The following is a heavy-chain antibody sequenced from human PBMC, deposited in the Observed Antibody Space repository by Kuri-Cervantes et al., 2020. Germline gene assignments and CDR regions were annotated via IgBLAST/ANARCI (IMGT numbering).Heavy chain of an antibody. CDR3: ARDRPDDSSGYYLGYGMDV. V-gene: IGHV3-33*08. CDR2: IWYDGSNK. Sequence: GGSLRLSCAASGFTFSSYGMHWVRQAPGKGLEWVAVIWYDGSNKYYADSVKGRFTISRDNAKNSLYLQMNSLRAEDTAVYYCARDRPDDSSGYYLGYGMDVWGQGTTVTVSS. D-gene: IGHD3-22*01. J-gene: IGHJ6*02. CDR1: GFTFSSYG.